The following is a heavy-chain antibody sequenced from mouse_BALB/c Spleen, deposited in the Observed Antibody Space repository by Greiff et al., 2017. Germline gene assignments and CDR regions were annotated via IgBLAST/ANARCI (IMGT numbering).Heavy chain of an antibody. CDR3: AREMITYAMDY. CDR2: ISSGSSTI. D-gene: IGHD2-4*01. Sequence: EVKVVESGGGLVKPGGSLKLSCAASGFTFSSFGMHWVRQAPEKGLEWVAYISSGSSTIYYADTVKGRFTISRDNPKNTLFLQMTSLRSEDTAMYYCAREMITYAMDYWGQGTSVTVSS. J-gene: IGHJ4*01. V-gene: IGHV5-17*02. CDR1: GFTFSSFG.